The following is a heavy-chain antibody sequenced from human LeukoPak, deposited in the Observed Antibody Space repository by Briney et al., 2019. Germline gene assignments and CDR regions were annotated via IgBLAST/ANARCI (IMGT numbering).Heavy chain of an antibody. CDR2: IYTSGST. CDR3: AREANVDTAMVGYYFDY. D-gene: IGHD5-18*01. J-gene: IGHJ4*02. CDR1: DGSISSGSYY. V-gene: IGHV4-61*02. Sequence: SETLSLTCTVSDGSISSGSYYWSWIRQPAGKGLEWIGRIYTSGSTNYNPSLKSRVTISVDTSKNQFSLKLSSVTAADTAVYYCAREANVDTAMVGYYFDYWGQGTLVTVSS.